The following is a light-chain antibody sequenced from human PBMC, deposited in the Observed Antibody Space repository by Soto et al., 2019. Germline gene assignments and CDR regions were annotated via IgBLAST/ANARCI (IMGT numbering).Light chain of an antibody. V-gene: IGKV3-20*01. CDR2: GAS. J-gene: IGKJ1*01. Sequence: EIVMTQSPATLSVSPGERATLSCRASRSVKTNLAWYQQNPGQAPRLLIYGASTRATGIADRFSGSGSGTDFTLTISRLEPEDFAVYYCQLYGTSPKTFGQGTKVDI. CDR1: RSVKTN. CDR3: QLYGTSPKT.